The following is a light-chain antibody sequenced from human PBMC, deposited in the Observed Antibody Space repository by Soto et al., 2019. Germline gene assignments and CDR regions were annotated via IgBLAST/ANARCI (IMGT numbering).Light chain of an antibody. CDR1: QSVASNY. CDR3: QQYGDSPET. CDR2: GAS. V-gene: IGKV3-20*01. J-gene: IGKJ1*01. Sequence: EILLTQSPGTLSLSPGERATLSCRASQSVASNYLAWYQLKPGQAPRLLIYGASSRATGIPDRFGGSGSGTDFTLTISRLEPEDFAVYFCQQYGDSPETFGHGTKVEIK.